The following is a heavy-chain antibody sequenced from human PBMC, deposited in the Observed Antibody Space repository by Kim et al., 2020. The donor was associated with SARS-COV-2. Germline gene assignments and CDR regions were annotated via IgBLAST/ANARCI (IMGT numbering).Heavy chain of an antibody. CDR3: ARDERGYSGYDWRRNWFDP. V-gene: IGHV4-39*07. CDR1: GGSISSSSYY. Sequence: SETLSLTCTVSGGSISSSSYYWGWIRQPPGKGLEWIGSIYYSGSTYYNPSLKSRVTISVDTSKNQFSLKLSSVTAADTAVYYCARDERGYSGYDWRRNWFDPWGQGTLVTVSS. J-gene: IGHJ5*02. D-gene: IGHD5-12*01. CDR2: IYYSGST.